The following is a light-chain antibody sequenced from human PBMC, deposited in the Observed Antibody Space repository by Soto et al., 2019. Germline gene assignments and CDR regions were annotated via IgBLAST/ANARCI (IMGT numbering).Light chain of an antibody. CDR3: SSYTSSSTPTYV. CDR2: DVS. Sequence: SVLTQPASVSGSPGQSITISCTGTSIDVGGYNYVSWYQQHPGKAPKLMIYDVSNLPSGVSNLFSGSKSGNTASLTISGLQAEDEADYYCSSYTSSSTPTYVFGTGTKVTVL. CDR1: SIDVGGYNY. J-gene: IGLJ1*01. V-gene: IGLV2-14*01.